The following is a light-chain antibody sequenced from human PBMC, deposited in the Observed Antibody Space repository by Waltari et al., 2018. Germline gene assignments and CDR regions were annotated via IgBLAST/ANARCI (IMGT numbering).Light chain of an antibody. CDR3: QQSYT. Sequence: DIQMTQSPSSRSASVGEKVTITCRARQSISEYLNWYQQKPGKAPKLLIYGAASLQSGVPSRFSGSGAGKDFTLSITSLQPEDSATYYCQQSYTVGGGTKVEIK. CDR1: QSISEY. V-gene: IGKV1-39*01. CDR2: GAA. J-gene: IGKJ4*01.